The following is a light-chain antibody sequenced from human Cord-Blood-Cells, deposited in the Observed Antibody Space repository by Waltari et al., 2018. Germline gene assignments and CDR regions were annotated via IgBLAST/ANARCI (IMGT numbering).Light chain of an antibody. J-gene: IGKJ2*01. CDR2: AAS. CDR1: QSISSY. V-gene: IGKV1-39*01. Sequence: DIQMTQSPSSLSASVGDRVTITCRASQSISSYLNWYQQKPGKAPELLIYAASSLQSEVPSRFSGSGSGTDFTLTISSLQPEDFATYYCQQSYSTPYTFGQGTKLEIK. CDR3: QQSYSTPYT.